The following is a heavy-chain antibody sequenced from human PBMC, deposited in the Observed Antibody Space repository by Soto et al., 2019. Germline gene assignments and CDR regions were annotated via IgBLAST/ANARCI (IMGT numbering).Heavy chain of an antibody. J-gene: IGHJ6*02. CDR1: GFTFSSYS. CDR2: ISSSSSYI. Sequence: EVQLVESGGGLVKPGGSLRLSCAASGFTFSSYSMNWVRQAPGKGLEWVSSISSSSSYIYYADSVKGRFTISRDNAKNSLYLQMNSLRAEDTAVYYCARDPGVVRLRMDYYYYYGMDVWGQGTTVTVSS. CDR3: ARDPGVVRLRMDYYYYYGMDV. V-gene: IGHV3-21*01. D-gene: IGHD6-25*01.